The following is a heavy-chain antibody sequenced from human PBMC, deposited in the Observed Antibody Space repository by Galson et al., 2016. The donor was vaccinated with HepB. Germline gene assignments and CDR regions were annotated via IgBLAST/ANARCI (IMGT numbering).Heavy chain of an antibody. D-gene: IGHD3-22*01. CDR2: ISGSGDST. CDR3: ARLHDSSGYYYAPPFDY. CDR1: GFTFNNYA. J-gene: IGHJ4*02. Sequence: SLRLSCADSGFTFNNYAMTWVRQAPGKGLEWVSRISGSGDSTYYADSVKGRFTISRDNSKNTLFLQMKSLRAEDTAIYYCARLHDSSGYYYAPPFDYWGQGTLVTVSS. V-gene: IGHV3-23*01.